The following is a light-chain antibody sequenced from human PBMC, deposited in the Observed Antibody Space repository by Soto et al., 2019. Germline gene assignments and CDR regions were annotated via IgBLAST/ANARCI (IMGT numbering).Light chain of an antibody. CDR3: SSYAGSNNLV. V-gene: IGLV2-8*01. CDR1: SSDVGGYNY. Sequence: QSVLTQPPCASGSRGQSVTISCTGTSSDVGGYNYVSWYQQHPGKAPKLMIYEVSKRPSGVPDRFSGSKSGNTASLTVSGLQAEDEADYYCSSYAGSNNLVFGGGTQLTVL. J-gene: IGLJ3*02. CDR2: EVS.